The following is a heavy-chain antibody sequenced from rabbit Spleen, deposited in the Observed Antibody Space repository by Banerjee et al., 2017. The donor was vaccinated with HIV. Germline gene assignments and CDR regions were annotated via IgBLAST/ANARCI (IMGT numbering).Heavy chain of an antibody. Sequence: QEQLEESGGDLVKPGGSLTLTCTASGFTISGRYYICWVRQAPEKGLEWIACIDTGSSGFSYFASWAKGRFTISKTSSTTVTLQMTSLTAADTATYFCARDSGSSFSSYGMDLWGPGTLVTVS. V-gene: IGHV1S45*01. CDR1: GFTISGRYY. CDR2: IDTGSSGFS. D-gene: IGHD8-1*01. CDR3: ARDSGSSFSSYGMDL. J-gene: IGHJ6*01.